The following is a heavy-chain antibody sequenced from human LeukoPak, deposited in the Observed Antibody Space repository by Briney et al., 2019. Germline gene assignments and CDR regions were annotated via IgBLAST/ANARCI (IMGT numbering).Heavy chain of an antibody. J-gene: IGHJ6*03. Sequence: PGGSLRLSCAASGFTFSSYWMSWARQAPGKGLEWVANIKQDGSEKYYVDSVKGRFTISRDNAKNSLYLQMNSLRAEDTAVYYCARVPVTTAPFMLYMDVWGKGTTVTVSS. CDR2: IKQDGSEK. CDR1: GFTFSSYW. D-gene: IGHD4-17*01. V-gene: IGHV3-7*01. CDR3: ARVPVTTAPFMLYMDV.